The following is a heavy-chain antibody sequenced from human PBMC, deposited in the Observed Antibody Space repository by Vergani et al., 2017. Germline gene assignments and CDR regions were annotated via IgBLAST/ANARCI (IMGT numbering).Heavy chain of an antibody. V-gene: IGHV1-69*08. CDR3: ARDKGQSRSFHGGFGY. Sequence: QVQLVQSGAEVKKPGSSVKVSCKASGGTFSSYTISWVRQAPGQGLEWMGRISPTLGIANYAQKFQGRVTITADNSTSTAYMELSCLRSEDTAVYYCARDKGQSRSFHGGFGYWGQGTLVTVSS. CDR1: GGTFSSYT. D-gene: IGHD6-13*01. J-gene: IGHJ4*02. CDR2: ISPTLGIA.